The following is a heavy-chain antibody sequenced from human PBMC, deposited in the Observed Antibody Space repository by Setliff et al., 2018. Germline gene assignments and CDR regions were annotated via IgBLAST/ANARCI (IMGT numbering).Heavy chain of an antibody. CDR1: GYAFTSYY. CDR3: ARRSSSGNGFDY. CDR2: INPSGGST. V-gene: IGHV1-46*01. J-gene: IGHJ4*02. D-gene: IGHD6-13*01. Sequence: GASVKVSCKASGYAFTSYYMHWVRQAPGQGLEWMGIINPSGGSTSYAQKFQGRVTMTRDTSTSTVYMELGSLRSEDTAVYYCARRSSSGNGFDYWGQGTQVTVSS.